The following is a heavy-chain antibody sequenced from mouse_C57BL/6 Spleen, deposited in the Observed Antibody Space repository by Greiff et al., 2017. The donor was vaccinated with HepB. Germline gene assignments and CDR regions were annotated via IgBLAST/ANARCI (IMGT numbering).Heavy chain of an antibody. Sequence: QVQLQQSGPELVKPGASVKISCKASGYAFSSSWMNWVKQRPGKGLEWIGRIYPGDGDTNYNGKFKGKATLTADKSSSTAYMQLSSLISEDSAVYFCAGGDGYFDYWGQGTTLTVSS. J-gene: IGHJ2*01. CDR2: IYPGDGDT. CDR3: AGGDGYFDY. D-gene: IGHD2-3*01. V-gene: IGHV1-82*01. CDR1: GYAFSSSW.